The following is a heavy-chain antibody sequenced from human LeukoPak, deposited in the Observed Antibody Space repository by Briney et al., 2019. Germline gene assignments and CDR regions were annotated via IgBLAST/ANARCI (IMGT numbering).Heavy chain of an antibody. CDR2: IYTSGST. Sequence: SETLSLTCTVSGGSISSGSYYWSWIRQPAGKGLEWIGRIYTSGSTNYNPSLKSRVTISVDTSKNQFSLKLSSVTAADTAVYYCARYHSSGYNWFDPWGQGTLVTVSS. CDR1: GGSISSGSYY. CDR3: ARYHSSGYNWFDP. V-gene: IGHV4-61*02. J-gene: IGHJ5*02. D-gene: IGHD6-19*01.